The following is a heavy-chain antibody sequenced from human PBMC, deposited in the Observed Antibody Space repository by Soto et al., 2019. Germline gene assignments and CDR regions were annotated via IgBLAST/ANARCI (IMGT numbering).Heavy chain of an antibody. V-gene: IGHV1-2*02. J-gene: IGHJ6*02. CDR3: ARDNGMDV. Sequence: AAVKVYCKSSGYTFTGYYMHWVRQAPGQGLEWMGWINPNSGGTNYAQKFQGRVTMTRDTSISTAYMELSRLRSDDTAVYYCARDNGMDVWGQGTTVTVYS. CDR2: INPNSGGT. CDR1: GYTFTGYY.